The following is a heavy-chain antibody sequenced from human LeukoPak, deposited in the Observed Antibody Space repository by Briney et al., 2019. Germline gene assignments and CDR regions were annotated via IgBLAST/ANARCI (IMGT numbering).Heavy chain of an antibody. Sequence: SETLSLTCTVSGGSISSSSYYWGWIRQPPGKGLEWIGSIYYSGSTYHNPSLKSRVTISVDTSKNQFSLKLSSVTAADTAVYYCARDDGLRWGQGTMVTVSS. CDR3: ARDDGLR. CDR1: GGSISSSSYY. CDR2: IYYSGST. V-gene: IGHV4-39*07. D-gene: IGHD5-12*01. J-gene: IGHJ3*01.